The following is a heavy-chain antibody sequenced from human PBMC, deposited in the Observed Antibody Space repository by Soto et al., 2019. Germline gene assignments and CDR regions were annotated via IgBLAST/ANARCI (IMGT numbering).Heavy chain of an antibody. CDR1: GGSISSGGYY. CDR3: ARDYPGGMDV. CDR2: IYYSGST. Sequence: SETLSLTCTVSGGSISSGGYYWSWIRQHPGKGLEWIGYIYYSGSTYYNPSLKSRVTISVDTSKTQFSLKLSSVTAADTAVYYCARDYPGGMDVWGQGTTVTVSS. V-gene: IGHV4-31*03. D-gene: IGHD7-27*01. J-gene: IGHJ6*02.